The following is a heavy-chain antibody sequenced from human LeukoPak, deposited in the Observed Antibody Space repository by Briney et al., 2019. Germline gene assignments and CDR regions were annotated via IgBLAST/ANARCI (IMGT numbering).Heavy chain of an antibody. CDR2: IINGTSTI. CDR1: GFTFSSHT. Sequence: TGGSLRLSCAAAGFTFSSHTMNWVRQAPGKVLGWVSYIINGTSTIYYAASVEGRFTISRDNAKNSLYLQMHSLRDEDTAVYYCARKGIGNWGSDYWGQGTLVTVSS. J-gene: IGHJ4*02. D-gene: IGHD7-27*01. V-gene: IGHV3-48*02. CDR3: ARKGIGNWGSDY.